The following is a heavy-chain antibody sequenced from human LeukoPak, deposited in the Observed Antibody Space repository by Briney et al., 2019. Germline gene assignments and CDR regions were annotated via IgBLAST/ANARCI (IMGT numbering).Heavy chain of an antibody. V-gene: IGHV1-46*01. CDR3: ARAPGPVGYCSSTSCGPGDY. CDR1: GCTFTSYY. Sequence: ASVKVSCKASGCTFTSYYMHWVRQAPGQGLEWMGIINPSGGSTSYAQKFQGRVTMTRDMSTSTVYMELSSLRSEDTAVYYCARAPGPVGYCSSTSCGPGDYWGQGTLVTVSS. CDR2: INPSGGST. D-gene: IGHD2-2*01. J-gene: IGHJ4*02.